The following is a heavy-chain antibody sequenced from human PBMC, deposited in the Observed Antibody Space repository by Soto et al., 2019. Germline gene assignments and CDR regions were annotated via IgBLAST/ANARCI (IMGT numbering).Heavy chain of an antibody. V-gene: IGHV3-66*01. J-gene: IGHJ1*01. CDR2: IYSGGST. Sequence: VSLRHCKTASEFTGIDIYVNRVIKTPGKGLEWVSVIYSGGSTYYADSVKGRFTISRDNSKNTLYLQMNSLRAEDTAVFYCARDFVHGDHPQFSPHWGQGTLVTVSP. CDR3: ARDFVHGDHPQFSPH. D-gene: IGHD4-17*01. CDR1: EFTGIDIY.